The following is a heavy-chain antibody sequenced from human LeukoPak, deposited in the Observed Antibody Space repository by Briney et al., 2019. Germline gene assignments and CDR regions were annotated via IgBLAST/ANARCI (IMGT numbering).Heavy chain of an antibody. CDR3: ARRRDSGSLQHFDY. V-gene: IGHV3-11*01. J-gene: IGHJ4*02. CDR1: GFTFSDYY. D-gene: IGHD1-26*01. Sequence: MTGGSLRLSCAASGFTFSDYYMSWIRQAPGKGLEWVSYISSSGSIIYYADSVKGRFTISRDNAKNSLYLQMNSLRAEDTAVYYCARRRDSGSLQHFDYRGQGTLVTVSS. CDR2: ISSSGSII.